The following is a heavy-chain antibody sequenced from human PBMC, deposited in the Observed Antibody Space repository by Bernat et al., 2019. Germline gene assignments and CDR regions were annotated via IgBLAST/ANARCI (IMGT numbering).Heavy chain of an antibody. V-gene: IGHV3-21*01. Sequence: EVQLVESGGGLVKPGGSLRLSCAASGFTFSSYSMNWVRQAPGKGLEWVSSISSSSSYIYYADSVKGRFTISRDNAKNSLYLQMNSLRAEDTAVYYCATPPSRYCSGGSCYNYWGQGTLVTVSS. CDR1: GFTFSSYS. J-gene: IGHJ4*02. CDR3: ATPPSRYCSGGSCYNY. D-gene: IGHD2-15*01. CDR2: ISSSSSYI.